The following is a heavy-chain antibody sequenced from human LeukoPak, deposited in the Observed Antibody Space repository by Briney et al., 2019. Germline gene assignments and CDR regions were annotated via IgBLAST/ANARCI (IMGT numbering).Heavy chain of an antibody. CDR1: GGSTNSSSFY. CDR3: AREGGFFRPLDY. Sequence: KPSETLSLTCTVSGGSTNSSSFYWGWIRQPPGKGLECIGRISYSGRTYYNPSLQSRVTISVDTSKNQFSLRLSSVTAADTAVYYCAREGGFFRPLDYSGQGTLVTVSS. D-gene: IGHD3-3*01. V-gene: IGHV4-39*07. CDR2: ISYSGRT. J-gene: IGHJ4*02.